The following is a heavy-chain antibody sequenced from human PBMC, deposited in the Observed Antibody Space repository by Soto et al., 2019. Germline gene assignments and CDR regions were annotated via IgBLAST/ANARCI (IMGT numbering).Heavy chain of an antibody. Sequence: GASVKVSCKASGYTFTSYDINWVRQATGQGLEYLGWMNPNSGNTGYVQKFQGRVTMTWDSSITTAYMELSSLRSEDTAVYFCARGVKYGAYSRWFDPWGQGTLVTVSP. J-gene: IGHJ5*02. CDR3: ARGVKYGAYSRWFDP. V-gene: IGHV1-8*01. CDR2: MNPNSGNT. D-gene: IGHD4-17*01. CDR1: GYTFTSYD.